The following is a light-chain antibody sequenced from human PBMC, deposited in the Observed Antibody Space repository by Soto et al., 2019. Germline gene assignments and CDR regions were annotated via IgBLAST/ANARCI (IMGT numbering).Light chain of an antibody. J-gene: IGLJ1*01. CDR2: EVS. CDR1: SSDVGSYNL. V-gene: IGLV2-23*02. Sequence: QSALTQPASVSGSPGQSITISCTGTSSDVGSYNLVSWYQQHPGKAPNLMIYEVSKRPSGVSNRFSGSKSGNTASLTISGLQAEDEADYYCCSDAGSSFDVFVTGTKLTVL. CDR3: CSDAGSSFDV.